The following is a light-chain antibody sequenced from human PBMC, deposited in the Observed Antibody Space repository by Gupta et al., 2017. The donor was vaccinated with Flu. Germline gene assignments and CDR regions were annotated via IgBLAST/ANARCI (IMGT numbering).Light chain of an antibody. J-gene: IGKJ4*01. CDR1: QSVGSL. V-gene: IGKV3-11*01. Sequence: PGERATLSCRASQSVGSLLAWYQQKPGQAPRLLIYEASNRATGIPARFSGSGSGTDFTLTISSLEPEDFAVYYCQQRSIWLSFGGGTKVEIK. CDR2: EAS. CDR3: QQRSIWLS.